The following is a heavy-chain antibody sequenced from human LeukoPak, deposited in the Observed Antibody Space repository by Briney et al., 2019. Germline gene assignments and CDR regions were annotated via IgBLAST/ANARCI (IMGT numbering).Heavy chain of an antibody. CDR1: GYSLTDFS. D-gene: IGHD5/OR15-5a*01. V-gene: IGHV1-24*01. J-gene: IGHJ4*01. CDR2: FALENGER. CDR3: TAGVAVSRWHYFHY. Sequence: ASVKVSCKASGYSLTDFSINWVRQAPGKGFEWMGGFALENGERIYAQKFQGRVTMTEDTSADTAYMELSSLKSEDTAVYFCTAGVAVSRWHYFHYWGQGTLVTVSS.